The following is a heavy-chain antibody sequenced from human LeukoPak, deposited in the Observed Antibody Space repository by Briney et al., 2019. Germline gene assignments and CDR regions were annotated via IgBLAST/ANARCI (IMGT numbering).Heavy chain of an antibody. CDR3: ARGPLYYYGSGSYLVYFDY. CDR1: AGSFSGYY. J-gene: IGHJ4*02. V-gene: IGHV4-34*01. Sequence: PSETLSLTCAVYAGSFSGYYWSWIRQPPGKGLEWIGEINHSGSTNYNPSLKSRVTISVDTSKNQFSLKLSSVTAADTAVYYCARGPLYYYGSGSYLVYFDYWGQGTLVTVSS. CDR2: INHSGST. D-gene: IGHD3-10*01.